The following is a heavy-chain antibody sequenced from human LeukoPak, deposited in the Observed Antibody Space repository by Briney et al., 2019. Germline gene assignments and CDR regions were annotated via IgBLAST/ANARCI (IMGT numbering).Heavy chain of an antibody. D-gene: IGHD6-13*01. J-gene: IGHJ3*01. Sequence: PGGSLRLSCIGSGFTFDDYAMHWVRQVPGKGLEGGSGISWASGSLAYADSVKGRFTVSRDNAKNSLYLQMNSLRSEDMALYYCAKDRQKGSSLTAAGDAFDVWGHGTMVIVSS. CDR3: AKDRQKGSSLTAAGDAFDV. CDR2: ISWASGSL. V-gene: IGHV3-9*03. CDR1: GFTFDDYA.